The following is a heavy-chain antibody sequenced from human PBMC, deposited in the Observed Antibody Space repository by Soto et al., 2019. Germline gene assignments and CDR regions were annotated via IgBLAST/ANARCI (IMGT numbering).Heavy chain of an antibody. CDR2: IKPDGSDT. D-gene: IGHD3-10*02. CDR1: GFPFSSYW. J-gene: IGHJ5*02. V-gene: IGHV3-7*01. Sequence: EVQLLESGGDLVQPGGSLRLSCAASGFPFSSYWMTWVRRAPGKGLQWVASIKPDGSDTYYLDSVRGRFTVSRDNARNSVYLQLNSLGVDDTALCHCVKGHVFVEPWGQRDLVIVTS. CDR3: VKGHVFVEP.